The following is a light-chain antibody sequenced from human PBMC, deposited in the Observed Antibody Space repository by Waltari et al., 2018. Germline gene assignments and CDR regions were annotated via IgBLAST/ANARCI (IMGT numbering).Light chain of an antibody. V-gene: IGLV4-69*01. CDR2: VNNDGSH. Sequence: QLVLTQSPSASASLGASVKFTCTLSSGHSNNDIAWHQQQTEKGPRYLMKVNNDGSHSKGDGIPDRFSGSASGAQRYLTISSLQSEDEADYYCQTWGTGIRVFGGGTKLTVL. CDR1: SGHSNND. J-gene: IGLJ2*01. CDR3: QTWGTGIRV.